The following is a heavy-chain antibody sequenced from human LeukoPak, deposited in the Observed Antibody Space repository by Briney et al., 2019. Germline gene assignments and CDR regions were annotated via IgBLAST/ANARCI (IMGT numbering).Heavy chain of an antibody. CDR2: IKQDGSEK. J-gene: IGHJ4*02. V-gene: IGHV3-7*03. CDR3: AIRGGRYGSGSDRGY. Sequence: GGSLRLSCAASGFTFSNYWMHWLRQAPGKGLEWVANIKQDGSEKYYVDSVKGRFTISRDNAKNSLYLQINSLRAEDMAVYYCAIRGGRYGSGSDRGYWGQGTLVSVSS. D-gene: IGHD3-10*01. CDR1: GFTFSNYW.